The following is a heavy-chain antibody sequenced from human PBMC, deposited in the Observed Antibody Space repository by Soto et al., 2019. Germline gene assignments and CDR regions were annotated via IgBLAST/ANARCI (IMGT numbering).Heavy chain of an antibody. CDR3: ARDWQWPTRGYFDY. CDR1: GFTFSSYA. Sequence: QVQLVESGGGVVQPGRSLRLSCAASGFTFSSYAMHWVRQAPGKGLEWVAVISYDGSYKYYADSVKGRFTISRDNSKNTLYLQMNSLRAEDTAVYYCARDWQWPTRGYFDYWGQGTLVTVSS. CDR2: ISYDGSYK. V-gene: IGHV3-30-3*01. D-gene: IGHD6-19*01. J-gene: IGHJ4*02.